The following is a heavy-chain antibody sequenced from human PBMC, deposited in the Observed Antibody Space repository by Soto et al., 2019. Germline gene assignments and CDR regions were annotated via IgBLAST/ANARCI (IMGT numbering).Heavy chain of an antibody. J-gene: IGHJ4*02. CDR2: INHSGST. D-gene: IGHD6-6*01. CDR3: ARGNSSFDY. CDR1: GGSFSGYY. V-gene: IGHV4-34*01. Sequence: SETLSLTCAVYGGSFSGYYWSWIRQPPGKGLEWIGEINHSGSTNYNPSLKSRVTISVDTSKNQFSLKLSSLTAADTAVYYCARGNSSFDYWGQGTLVT.